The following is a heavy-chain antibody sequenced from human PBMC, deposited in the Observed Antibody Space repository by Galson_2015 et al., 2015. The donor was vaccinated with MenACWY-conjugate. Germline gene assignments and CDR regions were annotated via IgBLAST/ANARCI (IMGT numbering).Heavy chain of an antibody. CDR3: ASDGPACSRAH. Sequence: SLRLSCAASGLTFSTYGMTWVRQAPREGLGWVSTSRYNNDGIHYADSVKGRFNTSRDNAKNSLYLQMNNVRVDDTALYYCASDGPACSRAHGGQSVLVPVSS. CDR1: GLTFSTYG. V-gene: IGHV3-21*01. CDR2: SRYNNDGI. J-gene: IGHJ1*01. D-gene: IGHD3-10*02.